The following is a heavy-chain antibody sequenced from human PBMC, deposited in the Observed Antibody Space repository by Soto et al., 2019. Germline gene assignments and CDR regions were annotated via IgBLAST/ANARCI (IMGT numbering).Heavy chain of an antibody. D-gene: IGHD2-15*01. CDR3: ARHGGSSVTLYYYYDMDV. CDR2: IYPGDSDT. CDR1: GYSFTSYW. V-gene: IGHV5-51*01. J-gene: IGHJ6*02. Sequence: GESLKISCKGSGYSFTSYWIGWVRQMPGKGLEWMGIIYPGDSDTRYSPSFQGQVTISADKSISTAYLQWSSLKASDTAMYYCARHGGSSVTLYYYYDMDVWGQGTTVTVSS.